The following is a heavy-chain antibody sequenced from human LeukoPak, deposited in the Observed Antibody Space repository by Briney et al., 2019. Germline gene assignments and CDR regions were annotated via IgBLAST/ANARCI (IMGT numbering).Heavy chain of an antibody. D-gene: IGHD3-3*01. Sequence: KTSETLSLTCTVSGGSISSYYWSWIRQPPGKGLEWIGYIYYSGSTNYNPSLKSRVTISVDTSKNQFSLKLSSVTAADTAVYYCARSRSESLYYDFWSGYQGNWFDPWGQGTLVTVSS. J-gene: IGHJ5*02. CDR1: GGSISSYY. CDR3: ARSRSESLYYDFWSGYQGNWFDP. V-gene: IGHV4-59*01. CDR2: IYYSGST.